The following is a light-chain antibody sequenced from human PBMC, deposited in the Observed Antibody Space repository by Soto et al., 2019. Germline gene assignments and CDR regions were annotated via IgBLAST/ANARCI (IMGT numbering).Light chain of an antibody. CDR3: QQYGSSPYT. Sequence: EIVLTQSPGTLSLSPGERATLSCRASQSVSSSYLAWYQQKPGQAPRLLIYGASSRATGIPDRFSGSGSGTDFTLTINRLEPEDVAVYYCQQYGSSPYTFGQGTKLEIK. J-gene: IGKJ2*01. CDR1: QSVSSSY. V-gene: IGKV3-20*01. CDR2: GAS.